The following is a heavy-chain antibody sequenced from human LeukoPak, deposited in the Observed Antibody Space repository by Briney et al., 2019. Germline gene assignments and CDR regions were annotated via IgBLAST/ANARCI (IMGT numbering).Heavy chain of an antibody. Sequence: GGSLRLSCAASGFTFSSYGMHWVRQAPGKGLEWVAVIWYDGSNKYYADSVKGRFTISRDNSKNTLYLQMNSLRAEDTAVYYCTLYDSSGYYALGMDVWGQGTTVTVSS. CDR1: GFTFSSYG. CDR3: TLYDSSGYYALGMDV. J-gene: IGHJ6*02. CDR2: IWYDGSNK. V-gene: IGHV3-33*01. D-gene: IGHD3-22*01.